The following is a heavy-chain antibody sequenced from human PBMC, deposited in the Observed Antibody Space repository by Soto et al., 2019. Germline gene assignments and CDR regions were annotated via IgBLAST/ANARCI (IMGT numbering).Heavy chain of an antibody. V-gene: IGHV4-34*01. J-gene: IGHJ6*02. D-gene: IGHD3-10*01. CDR1: GGSFSGYY. CDR3: ARGLRGVIITSYYFVMDV. CDR2: INHSGRT. Sequence: QVQLQQWGAGLLKPSETLSLTCAVYGGSFSGYYWSWIRQPPGKGLEWIGDINHSGRTNYNPSLKSRVTISTDMSRNQFYLRLTSVTAADTALYYCARGLRGVIITSYYFVMDVWGQGTTVTVSS.